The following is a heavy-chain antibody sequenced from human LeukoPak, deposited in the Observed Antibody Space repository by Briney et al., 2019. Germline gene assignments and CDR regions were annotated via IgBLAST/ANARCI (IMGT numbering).Heavy chain of an antibody. V-gene: IGHV3-23*01. CDR2: ISGSGGST. D-gene: IGHD4-23*01. J-gene: IGHJ4*02. CDR3: ASGYLDYGGNSH. Sequence: GGSLRLSCAASGFTFSSYAMSWVRQAPGKGLEWVSAISGSGGSTYYADSVKGRFTVSRDNAKNTLYLQMNSLGAEDTAVYYCASGYLDYGGNSHWGQGTLVTVSS. CDR1: GFTFSSYA.